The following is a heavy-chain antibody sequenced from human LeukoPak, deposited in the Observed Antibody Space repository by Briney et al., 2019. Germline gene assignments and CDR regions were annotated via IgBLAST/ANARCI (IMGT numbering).Heavy chain of an antibody. CDR2: IKSKNDGGTT. CDR1: GFTFSYAW. CDR3: TSLNVDTAMVTTFRY. D-gene: IGHD5-18*01. V-gene: IGHV3-15*01. J-gene: IGHJ4*02. Sequence: GGSLRLSCAASGFTFSYAWMSWVRQAPEKGLEWVGRIKSKNDGGTTDYAAPVKGRFTISRDDSQNTLYLQMNSLKTEDTAVYFCTSLNVDTAMVTTFRYWGQGTLVTVSS.